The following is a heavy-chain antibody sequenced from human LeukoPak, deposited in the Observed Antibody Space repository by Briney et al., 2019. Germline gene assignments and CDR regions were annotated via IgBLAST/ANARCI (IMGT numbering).Heavy chain of an antibody. Sequence: GGSLRLSCAASGFTFSGYVMHWVRQAPGKGLEYVSAISSNGGNTYYADSVKGRFTISRDNSKNMLYLQMGSLRAEDMAVYYCARKFYYASGDPYYMDVWGKGTTVIISS. V-gene: IGHV3-64*02. CDR3: ARKFYYASGDPYYMDV. CDR1: GFTFSGYV. CDR2: ISSNGGNT. J-gene: IGHJ6*03. D-gene: IGHD3-10*01.